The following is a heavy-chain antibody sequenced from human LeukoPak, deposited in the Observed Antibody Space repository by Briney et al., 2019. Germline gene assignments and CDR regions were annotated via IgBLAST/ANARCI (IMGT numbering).Heavy chain of an antibody. CDR2: ISTRSTYT. D-gene: IGHD1-26*01. V-gene: IGHV3-23*01. Sequence: PGGSLSLSCTASKFTFSNYVMTWVRQAPGKGLEWVSAISTRSTYTYYADSVRGRFTISRDDSKNTLYLQMNSLRVDDTAIYYCAPWIVGGFWADYWGQGALVTVSS. CDR3: APWIVGGFWADY. J-gene: IGHJ4*02. CDR1: KFTFSNYV.